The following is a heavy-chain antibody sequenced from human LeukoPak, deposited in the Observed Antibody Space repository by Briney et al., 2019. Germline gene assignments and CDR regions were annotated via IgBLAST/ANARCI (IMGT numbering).Heavy chain of an antibody. CDR1: GFTFNRCW. Sequence: GGSLRLSCVVSGFTFNRCWMNWVRQAPGKGLEWVAHINPDGRDTYYVDSVKGRFTISRDNAKNSLYLQMNSLRAEDTAVYYCASGFGSTAMVTFDYWGQGTLVTVSS. D-gene: IGHD5-18*01. V-gene: IGHV3-7*03. CDR3: ASGFGSTAMVTFDY. J-gene: IGHJ4*02. CDR2: INPDGRDT.